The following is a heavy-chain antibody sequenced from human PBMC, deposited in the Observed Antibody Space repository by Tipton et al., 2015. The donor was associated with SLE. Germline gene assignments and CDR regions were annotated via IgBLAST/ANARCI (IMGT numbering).Heavy chain of an antibody. CDR2: TYYRSKWYT. CDR1: GGSISSYY. J-gene: IGHJ4*02. V-gene: IGHV6-1*01. CDR3: ARELEVFDKWGMLFDH. D-gene: IGHD2-8*02. Sequence: TLSLTCTVSGGSISSYYWNWIRQSPSRGLEWLGRTYYRSKWYTDYAESLKSRITIRPDTSKNQVSLQLNSVTPEDTAVYYCARELEVFDKWGMLFDHWGQGTLVTVSS.